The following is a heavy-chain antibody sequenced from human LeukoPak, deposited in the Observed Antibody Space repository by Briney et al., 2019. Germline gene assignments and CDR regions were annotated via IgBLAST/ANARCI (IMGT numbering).Heavy chain of an antibody. D-gene: IGHD3-22*01. CDR3: APHYYDSSGYSYFDY. CDR2: ISGSGGST. CDR1: GFTFSSYA. J-gene: IGHJ4*02. V-gene: IGHV3-23*01. Sequence: GASLRLSCAASGFTFSSYATSWVRQAPGKGLEWVSAISGSGGSTYYADSVKGRFTISRDNSKNTLYLQMNSLRAEDTAVYYCAPHYYDSSGYSYFDYWGQGTLVTVSS.